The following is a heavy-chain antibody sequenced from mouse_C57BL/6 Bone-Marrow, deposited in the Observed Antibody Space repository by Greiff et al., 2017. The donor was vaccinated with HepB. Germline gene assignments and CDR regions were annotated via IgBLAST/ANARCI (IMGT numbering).Heavy chain of an antibody. CDR2: IRLKSDNYAT. D-gene: IGHD1-1*01. Sequence: EVKVEESGGGLVQPGGSMKLSCVASGFTFSNYWMNWVRQSPEKGLEWVAQIRLKSDNYATHYAESVKGRFTISRDDSKSSVYLQMNNLRAEDTGIYYCTGGGTTVVATDWYFDVWGTGTTVTVSS. CDR1: GFTFSNYW. J-gene: IGHJ1*03. CDR3: TGGGTTVVATDWYFDV. V-gene: IGHV6-3*01.